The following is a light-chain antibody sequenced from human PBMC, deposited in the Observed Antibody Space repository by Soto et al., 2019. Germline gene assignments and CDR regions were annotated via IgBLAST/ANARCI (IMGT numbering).Light chain of an antibody. V-gene: IGKV1-5*01. CDR1: QSISSW. J-gene: IGKJ1*01. CDR3: QQYTTYPWT. CDR2: DAS. Sequence: DIQMTQSPSTLSAPVGYIVTITCGASQSISSWLAWYQQKPGRAPKVLIFDASSLESGVPSRFSGSGSATEFTLTISSLQPDDFATYYCQQYTTYPWTFGQGTKVDIK.